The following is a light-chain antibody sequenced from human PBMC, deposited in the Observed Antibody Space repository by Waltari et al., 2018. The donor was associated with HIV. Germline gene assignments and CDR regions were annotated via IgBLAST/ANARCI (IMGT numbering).Light chain of an antibody. CDR2: EVS. CDR3: SSYTGTSTLYV. J-gene: IGLJ1*01. V-gene: IGLV2-14*01. CDR1: NSDLGAYNY. Sequence: QSALTQPASVSGSPGQSITISCTGTNSDLGAYNYVSWYQQHPGKAPKLLIYEVSNRPSGVSNRFSCSKSGTTASLTISVLQAEDEADYYCSSYTGTSTLYVFGPGTKVTVL.